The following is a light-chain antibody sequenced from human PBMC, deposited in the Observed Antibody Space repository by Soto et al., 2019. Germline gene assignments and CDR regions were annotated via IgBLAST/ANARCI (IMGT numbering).Light chain of an antibody. V-gene: IGLV2-14*01. CDR2: GVT. J-gene: IGLJ2*01. Sequence: QLVLTQPASVSGSPGQSITISCTGTDSDVGGYNFVSWYQQHPGKAPKLMIYGVTNRPSGVSNRSSGSKSGNTASLTISGLQPEDDANYYCSSFRRSNTPHVLFGGGNKLTVL. CDR3: SSFRRSNTPHVL. CDR1: DSDVGGYNF.